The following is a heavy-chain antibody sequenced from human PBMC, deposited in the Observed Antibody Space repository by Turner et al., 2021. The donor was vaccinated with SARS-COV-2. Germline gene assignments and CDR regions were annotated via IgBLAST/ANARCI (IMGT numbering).Heavy chain of an antibody. CDR1: GFTFSSYS. Sequence: EVQLVESGGGLVKPGGYLRHSCAATGFTFSSYSMNWVRQAPGKGLEWVSSISSRISYIYYADSVKGRFTISRDNAKNSLYLQMNSLRDEDTAVYYCARDYYDFWSGKSFKHASFDYWGQGTLVTVSS. J-gene: IGHJ4*02. CDR2: ISSRISYI. D-gene: IGHD3-3*01. V-gene: IGHV3-21*01. CDR3: ARDYYDFWSGKSFKHASFDY.